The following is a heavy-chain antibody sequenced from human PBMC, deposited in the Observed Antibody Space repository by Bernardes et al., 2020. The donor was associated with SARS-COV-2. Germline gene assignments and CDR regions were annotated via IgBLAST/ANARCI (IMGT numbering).Heavy chain of an antibody. CDR3: ARVVPYTTSSYYFDY. V-gene: IGHV3-30*03. D-gene: IGHD6-6*01. CDR2: ISYDGSNK. Sequence: GGSLRLSCAASGFTFSSYGMHWVRQAPGKGLEWVAVISYDGSNKYYADSVKGRFTISRDNSKNTLYLQMNSLRAEDTAVYYCARVVPYTTSSYYFDYWGQGTLVTVSS. CDR1: GFTFSSYG. J-gene: IGHJ4*02.